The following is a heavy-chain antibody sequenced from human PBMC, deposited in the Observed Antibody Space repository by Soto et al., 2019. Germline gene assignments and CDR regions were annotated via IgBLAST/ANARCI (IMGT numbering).Heavy chain of an antibody. CDR2: IHHSGST. CDR3: ARGRIYREAVFRVAIERGAWFDP. J-gene: IGHJ5*02. Sequence: PSETLSLTCAVYVGSFSAYYWSWIRQPPGKGLEWIGEIHHSGSTNYNPSLKSRVTISLDASKNQFSLKLGSVTAADTAVYYCARGRIYREAVFRVAIERGAWFDPWGQGTLVTVS. V-gene: IGHV4-34*01. CDR1: VGSFSAYY. D-gene: IGHD3-3*01.